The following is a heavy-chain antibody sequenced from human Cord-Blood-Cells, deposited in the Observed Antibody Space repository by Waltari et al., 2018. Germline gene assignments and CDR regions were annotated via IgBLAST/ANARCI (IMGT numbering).Heavy chain of an antibody. CDR2: IIPIFGTA. J-gene: IGHJ3*02. D-gene: IGHD7-27*01. Sequence: GLEWMGGIIPIFGTANYAQKFQGRVTITADKFTSTAYMELSSLRSEDTAVYYCARALGTDAFDIWGQGTMVTVSS. V-gene: IGHV1-69*06. CDR3: ARALGTDAFDI.